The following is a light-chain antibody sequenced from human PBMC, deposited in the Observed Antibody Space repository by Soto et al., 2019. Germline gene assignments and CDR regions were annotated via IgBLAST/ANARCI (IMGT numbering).Light chain of an antibody. CDR1: SSDVGSYNL. V-gene: IGLV2-23*01. CDR2: EGS. J-gene: IGLJ2*01. CDR3: CSYAGSSTSV. Sequence: QSALTQPASVSGSPGQSITISCTGTSSDVGSYNLVSWYQQHPGKAPKLMIYEGSKRPSGVSNRFSGSKFGNTASLTSSGLRAEDEADYDCCSYAGSSTSVFGGGTKRTVL.